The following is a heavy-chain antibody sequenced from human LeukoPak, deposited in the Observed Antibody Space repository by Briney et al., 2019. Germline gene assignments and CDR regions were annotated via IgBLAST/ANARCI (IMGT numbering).Heavy chain of an antibody. CDR2: ISGSSTTI. V-gene: IGHV3-48*01. CDR1: RFTFSTYS. Sequence: GGSLRLSCAASRFTFSTYSMNWVRQAPGKGLEWVSYISGSSTTIYYADSVKGRFTISRDNAKNSLYLQMNSLRAEDTAVYYCARDRFATDYYYYYMDVWGEGTTVTVSS. D-gene: IGHD2-15*01. J-gene: IGHJ6*03. CDR3: ARDRFATDYYYYYMDV.